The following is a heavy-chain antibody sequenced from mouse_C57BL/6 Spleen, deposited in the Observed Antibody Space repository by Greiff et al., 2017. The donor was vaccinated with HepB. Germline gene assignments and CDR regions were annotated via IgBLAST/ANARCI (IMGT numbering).Heavy chain of an antibody. J-gene: IGHJ2*01. CDR3: ARSYYYGSQPYYFDY. CDR2: INPSNGGT. V-gene: IGHV1-53*01. D-gene: IGHD1-1*01. CDR1: GYTFTSYW. Sequence: QVQLQQPGTELVKPGASVKLSCKASGYTFTSYWMHWVKQRPGQGLEWIGNINPSNGGTNYNEKFKSKATLTVDKSSSTAYMQLSRLTSEDSAVYYCARSYYYGSQPYYFDYWGQGTTLTVSS.